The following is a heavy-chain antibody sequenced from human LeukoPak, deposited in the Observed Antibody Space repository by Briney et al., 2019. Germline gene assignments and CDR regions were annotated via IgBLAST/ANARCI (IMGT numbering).Heavy chain of an antibody. D-gene: IGHD3-22*01. Sequence: GGSLRLSCAAFGLTFSSFSFNWVRQGPGKGLEWVSSINTVASYIYYADSVKGRFTISRDNAKNSLYLQMNSLRAEDTGVYYCARLRRNSYKSGFYYYYDYWGQGTLVTVSS. CDR2: INTVASYI. V-gene: IGHV3-21*06. CDR3: ARLRRNSYKSGFYYYYDY. J-gene: IGHJ4*02. CDR1: GLTFSSFS.